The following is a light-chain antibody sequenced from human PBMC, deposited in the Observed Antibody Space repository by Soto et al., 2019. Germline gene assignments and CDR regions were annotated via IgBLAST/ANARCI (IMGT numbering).Light chain of an antibody. J-gene: IGKJ1*01. CDR2: KAS. V-gene: IGKV1-5*03. Sequence: DIQMTQYPSTLSASVGDRVTITCRASQSISSWLAWYQQKPGKAPKLLIYKASTLESGVPSNFSGSGSGTEFTLTISSLQPEDFATYYCQQYNSYPWTFGQGSKADI. CDR1: QSISSW. CDR3: QQYNSYPWT.